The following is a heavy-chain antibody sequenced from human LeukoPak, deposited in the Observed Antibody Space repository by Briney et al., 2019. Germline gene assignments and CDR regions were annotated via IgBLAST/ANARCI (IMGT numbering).Heavy chain of an antibody. D-gene: IGHD3-3*01. CDR2: ISSSGSTI. J-gene: IGHJ4*02. V-gene: IGHV3-48*01. Sequence: QPGGSLRLSCTASGFTFSSYSMNWVRQAPGKGLEWVSYISSSGSTIYYADSVKGRFTISRDSARNSLYLQMNSLRAEDTAVYYCARSRYDVVYFDYWGQGTLVTVSS. CDR1: GFTFSSYS. CDR3: ARSRYDVVYFDY.